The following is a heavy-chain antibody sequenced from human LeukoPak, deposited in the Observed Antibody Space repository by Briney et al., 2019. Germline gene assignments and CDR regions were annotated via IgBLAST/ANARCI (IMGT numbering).Heavy chain of an antibody. D-gene: IGHD3-3*01. CDR1: GFTFSGSA. CDR2: IRSKANGYAT. Sequence: AGGSLRLSCAASGFTFSGSAIHWVRQASGKGLEWVGRIRSKANGYATAYAASVKGRFTISRDDSKNTAYLQMNSLKTEDTAVYYCTTKISYYDFWSGYSPFDYWGQGTLVTVSS. J-gene: IGHJ4*02. CDR3: TTKISYYDFWSGYSPFDY. V-gene: IGHV3-73*01.